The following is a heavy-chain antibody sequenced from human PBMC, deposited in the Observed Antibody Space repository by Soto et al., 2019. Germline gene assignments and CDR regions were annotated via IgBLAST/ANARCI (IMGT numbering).Heavy chain of an antibody. Sequence: QVQLVESGGGVVQPGRSLRLSCAAPGFTFSTYGMHWVRQAPGKGLEWVSFISYDGNKSYYAGSVKGRFSISRDNSKNTLYLQMNNLRPDDTAVYFCAKSVLATVGTYFVHWGQGTVVTVSS. CDR2: ISYDGNKS. V-gene: IGHV3-30*18. CDR1: GFTFSTYG. D-gene: IGHD6-13*01. J-gene: IGHJ4*02. CDR3: AKSVLATVGTYFVH.